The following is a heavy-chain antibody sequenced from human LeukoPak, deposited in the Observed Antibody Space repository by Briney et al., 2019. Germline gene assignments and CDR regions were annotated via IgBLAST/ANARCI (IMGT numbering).Heavy chain of an antibody. V-gene: IGHV7-4-1*02. CDR1: GYTFTSYA. CDR2: INTNTGNP. D-gene: IGHD6-25*01. Sequence: ASVKVSCKASGYTFTSYAMNWVRQAPGQGLEWMGWINTNTGNPTYAQGFTGRFVFSLDTSVSTAYLQNSSLKAEDTAVYYCARLTAGSGWYYYYYYMDVWGKGTTVTVSS. CDR3: ARLTAGSGWYYYYYYMDV. J-gene: IGHJ6*03.